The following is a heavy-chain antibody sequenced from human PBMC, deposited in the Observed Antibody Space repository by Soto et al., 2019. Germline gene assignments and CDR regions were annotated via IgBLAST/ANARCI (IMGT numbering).Heavy chain of an antibody. CDR3: PAYFSGGSCLY. CDR1: GFTFNYDW. Sequence: ASGFTFNYDWMKWGRQAPGKRLEWVGRIKSKTDGGRTDCAAPVECRFTLSRDYSINTLYLHMTTLQTDDTAVYYCPAYFSGGSCLYLVHGTLVTVSS. CDR2: IKSKTDGGRT. D-gene: IGHD2-15*01. V-gene: IGHV3-15*07. J-gene: IGHJ4*01.